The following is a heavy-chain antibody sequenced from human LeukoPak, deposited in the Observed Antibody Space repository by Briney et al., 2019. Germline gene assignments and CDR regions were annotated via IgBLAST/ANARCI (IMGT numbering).Heavy chain of an antibody. Sequence: SETLSLTCTVSGYSISSGYYWGWIRQPPGKGLEWIGSIYHSGSTYYNPSLKSRVTISVDTSKNQFSLKLSSVTAADTAVYYCTGNYYGSGSYADFDYWGQGTLVTVSS. V-gene: IGHV4-38-2*02. J-gene: IGHJ4*02. CDR1: GYSISSGYY. D-gene: IGHD3-10*01. CDR2: IYHSGST. CDR3: TGNYYGSGSYADFDY.